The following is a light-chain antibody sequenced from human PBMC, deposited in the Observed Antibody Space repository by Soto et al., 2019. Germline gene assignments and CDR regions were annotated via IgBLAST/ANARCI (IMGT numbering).Light chain of an antibody. CDR1: QSITNNY. Sequence: EIVLTQSPATLSLSPGERATFSCRATQSITNNYVAWYQQQAGQAPRLLICGASTRATGIPDRFRGSGSGTDFTLSITRLEAEDFAVYYCHQYHDSPNTFGQGTNLEIK. J-gene: IGKJ2*01. V-gene: IGKV3-20*01. CDR2: GAS. CDR3: HQYHDSPNT.